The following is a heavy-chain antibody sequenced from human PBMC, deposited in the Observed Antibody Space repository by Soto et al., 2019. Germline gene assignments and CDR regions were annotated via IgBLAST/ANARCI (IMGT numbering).Heavy chain of an antibody. CDR1: GYTFTGYY. D-gene: IGHD2-2*01. CDR3: ARGAVSRRSQFDY. V-gene: IGHV1-46*01. Sequence: GASVKVSCKASGYTFTGYYIHWVRQAPGQGLEWMGIINPNAGSADYAQRFQGIVTMTTDTSTSTAYMELRSLRSDDTAVYYCARGAVSRRSQFDYWGQGTLVTVSS. CDR2: INPNAGSA. J-gene: IGHJ4*02.